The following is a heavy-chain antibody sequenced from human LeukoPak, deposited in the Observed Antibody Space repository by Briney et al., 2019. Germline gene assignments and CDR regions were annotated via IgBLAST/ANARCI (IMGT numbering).Heavy chain of an antibody. V-gene: IGHV4-59*08. CDR3: ARRARATGGGDYFDY. Sequence: SETLSLTCTVSGGSISSYYWTWIRQPPGKGLEWIGYILYSGNTNYNPSLKSRVTISLDTSRNQFSLKLSSVTPADTAVYYCARRARATGGGDYFDYWGQGTLVTVSS. CDR2: ILYSGNT. J-gene: IGHJ4*02. CDR1: GGSISSYY. D-gene: IGHD2-15*01.